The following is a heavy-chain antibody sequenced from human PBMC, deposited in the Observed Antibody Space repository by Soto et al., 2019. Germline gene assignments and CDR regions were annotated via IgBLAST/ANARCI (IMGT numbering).Heavy chain of an antibody. CDR3: ATLPVWVHATIDAFDI. CDR2: IDPSDSYT. CDR1: GYSFTSYW. D-gene: IGHD2-8*01. V-gene: IGHV5-10-1*01. Sequence: PGESLKISCKGSGYSFTSYWISWVRQMPGKGLEWMGRIDPSDSYTNYSPSFQGHVTISADKSISTAYLQWSSLKASDTAMYYCATLPVWVHATIDAFDIWGQGTMVTVAS. J-gene: IGHJ3*02.